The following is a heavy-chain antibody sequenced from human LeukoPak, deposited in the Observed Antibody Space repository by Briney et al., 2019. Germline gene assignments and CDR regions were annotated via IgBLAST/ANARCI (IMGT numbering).Heavy chain of an antibody. Sequence: GGSLRLSCAASGFTFRSFGMHWVRQAPGKGLEWVAVISYDGSNKYYADSVKGRFSISRDNSKNTLYLQMDSLRAEDTAVYYCAKGRIYDSSGWFDYWGQGTLVTVSS. D-gene: IGHD3-22*01. V-gene: IGHV3-30*18. CDR1: GFTFRSFG. CDR2: ISYDGSNK. J-gene: IGHJ4*02. CDR3: AKGRIYDSSGWFDY.